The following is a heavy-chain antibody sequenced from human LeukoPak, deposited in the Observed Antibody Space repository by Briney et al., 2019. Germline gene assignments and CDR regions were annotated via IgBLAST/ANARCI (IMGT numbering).Heavy chain of an antibody. V-gene: IGHV4-34*01. CDR2: IYYSGST. Sequence: SETLSLTCAVYGGSFSGYYWSWIRQPPGKGLEWIGSIYYSGSTYYNPSLKSRVTISVDTSKNQFSLKLSSVTAADTAVYYCARRTDAFDIWGQGTMVTVSS. CDR3: ARRTDAFDI. CDR1: GGSFSGYY. J-gene: IGHJ3*02.